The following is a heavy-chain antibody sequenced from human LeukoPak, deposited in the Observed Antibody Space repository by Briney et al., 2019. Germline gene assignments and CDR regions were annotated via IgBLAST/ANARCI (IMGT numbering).Heavy chain of an antibody. CDR2: INWNGGIT. Sequence: GGSLRLSCAGSGFRFGDYGMTWVRQAPGKGLEWVSTINWNGGITAYADSVKGRFTISRDDAKNSLYLQMNSLRAEDTAVYYCAKSNGYGLIDIWGQGTMVTVSS. CDR1: GFRFGDYG. CDR3: AKSNGYGLIDI. D-gene: IGHD3-10*01. J-gene: IGHJ3*02. V-gene: IGHV3-20*04.